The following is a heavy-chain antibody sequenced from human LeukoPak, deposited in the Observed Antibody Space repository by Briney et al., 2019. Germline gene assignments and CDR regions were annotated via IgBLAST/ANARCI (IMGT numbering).Heavy chain of an antibody. D-gene: IGHD3-22*01. CDR1: GASISSYY. CDR2: IYYSGSI. J-gene: IGHJ4*02. Sequence: SETLSLTCTVSGASISSYYWSWLRQPPGKGLEWIGDIYYSGSIKYNPSLKSRVTMSVDTSKNQFSLKLSSVTAADTAIYFCARENPSGYYNRPIDYWGQGTLVTVSS. V-gene: IGHV4-59*01. CDR3: ARENPSGYYNRPIDY.